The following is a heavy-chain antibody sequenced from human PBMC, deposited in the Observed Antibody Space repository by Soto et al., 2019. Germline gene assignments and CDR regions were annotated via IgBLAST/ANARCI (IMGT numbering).Heavy chain of an antibody. V-gene: IGHV1-2*02. D-gene: IGHD3-10*01. CDR3: ARVIRGAYYNSPLDT. Sequence: ASVNGSCKASGYSFTGYFMHWVRQAPGQGLEWMGWINPYSGGADYAQSFQGRVTMTRDTSISTVYMELSRLRFDDTAVYYCARVIRGAYYNSPLDTWGQGTVVTVSS. CDR1: GYSFTGYF. CDR2: INPYSGGA. J-gene: IGHJ5*02.